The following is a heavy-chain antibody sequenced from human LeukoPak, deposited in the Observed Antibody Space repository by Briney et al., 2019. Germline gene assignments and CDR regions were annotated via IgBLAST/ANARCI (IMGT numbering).Heavy chain of an antibody. CDR1: GFTFSSYA. Sequence: GGSLRLSCAASGFTFSSYAMNWVRQAPGKGLEWVSGISGSGDSTYYADSVKGRFTISGDNSKNTLYLQMNSLRAEDTALYYCAKQDIVVVPPGHFDYWGQGTLVTVSS. CDR2: ISGSGDST. J-gene: IGHJ4*02. D-gene: IGHD2-2*01. CDR3: AKQDIVVVPPGHFDY. V-gene: IGHV3-23*01.